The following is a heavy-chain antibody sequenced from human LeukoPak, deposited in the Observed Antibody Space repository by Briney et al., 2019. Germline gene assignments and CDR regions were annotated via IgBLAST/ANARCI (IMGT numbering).Heavy chain of an antibody. CDR2: IFPIVGTA. D-gene: IGHD3-22*01. V-gene: IGHV1-69*04. Sequence: SVKVSCKASGGTFYSYAISWVRQAPGQGLQWMGRIFPIVGTANYAQKSQGRVTITADTSTSIAYMELSSLRSEDTAVYYCARDADSSGSPGVGFDYWGQGTLVTVSS. CDR3: ARDADSSGSPGVGFDY. J-gene: IGHJ4*02. CDR1: GGTFYSYA.